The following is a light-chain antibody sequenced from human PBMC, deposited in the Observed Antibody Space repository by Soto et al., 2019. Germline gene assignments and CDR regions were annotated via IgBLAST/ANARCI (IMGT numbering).Light chain of an antibody. V-gene: IGLV2-11*01. J-gene: IGLJ1*01. CDR1: SSDVGGYNY. CDR3: CSYAGSSSYV. Sequence: QSVLTQPRSVSGSPGQSVTISCTGTSSDVGGYNYVSWYQQHPGKAPKLMIYDVSKRPSGVPDRFSGSKSGNTASLTISGLQAEDEADYYCCSYAGSSSYVFGTGTQLTV. CDR2: DVS.